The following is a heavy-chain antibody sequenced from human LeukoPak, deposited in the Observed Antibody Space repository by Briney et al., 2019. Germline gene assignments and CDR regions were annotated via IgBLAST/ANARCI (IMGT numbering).Heavy chain of an antibody. CDR2: ISGSGGST. D-gene: IGHD6-19*01. Sequence: GGSLRLSCAASGFTFSSYAMSWVRQAPGKGLEWVSAISGSGGSTYYADSVKGRFTISRDNSKNTVCLQVNSLRAEDTAVYYCAKTTTGYSSGRYPGWPVDYWGQGTLVTVSS. J-gene: IGHJ4*02. CDR3: AKTTTGYSSGRYPGWPVDY. CDR1: GFTFSSYA. V-gene: IGHV3-23*01.